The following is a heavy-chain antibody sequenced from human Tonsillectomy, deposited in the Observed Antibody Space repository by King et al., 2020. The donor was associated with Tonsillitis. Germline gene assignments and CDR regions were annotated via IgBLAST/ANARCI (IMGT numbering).Heavy chain of an antibody. CDR3: AGEEIGASFDS. J-gene: IGHJ4*02. CDR2: IYSSGST. V-gene: IGHV4-61*02. Sequence: VQLQESGPGLVRPSQTLSLTCTVSRGSISSDRYYWSWIRQPAGKGLEWIGRIYSSGSTNYNPSLKSRVTISVDTSKNHFSLKLSSVTAAATAVYYCAGEEIGASFDSWGQGPLATVPS. D-gene: IGHD2/OR15-2a*01. CDR1: RGSISSDRYY.